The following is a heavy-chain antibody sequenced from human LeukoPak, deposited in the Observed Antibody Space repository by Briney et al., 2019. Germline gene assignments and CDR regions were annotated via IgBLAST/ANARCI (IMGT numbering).Heavy chain of an antibody. CDR3: ARGWLQSGFDY. J-gene: IGHJ4*02. CDR2: TYYNSNWYN. D-gene: IGHD5-24*01. V-gene: IGHV6-1*01. Sequence: SQTLSLTCAISGDSVSTNSVGRNWIRQSPSRGLEWLGRTYYNSNWYNHYAVSVKSRITINPDTSKNQFSLQLNSVTPEDTAVYYCARGWLQSGFDYWGQGTLVTVSS. CDR1: GDSVSTNSVG.